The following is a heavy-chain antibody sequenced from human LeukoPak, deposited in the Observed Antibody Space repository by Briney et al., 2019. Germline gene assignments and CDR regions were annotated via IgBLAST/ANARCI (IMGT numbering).Heavy chain of an antibody. CDR2: IIPIFGTA. CDR1: GGTFSSYA. J-gene: IGHJ4*02. V-gene: IGHV1-69*05. CDR3: ARDSQRGYSYGLDY. Sequence: PSVKVSCKASGGTFSSYAISWVRQAPGQGLEWMGRIIPIFGTANYAQKFQGRVTITTDESTSTAYMELSSLRSEDTAVYYCARDSQRGYSYGLDYWCQGTLVTVSS. D-gene: IGHD5-18*01.